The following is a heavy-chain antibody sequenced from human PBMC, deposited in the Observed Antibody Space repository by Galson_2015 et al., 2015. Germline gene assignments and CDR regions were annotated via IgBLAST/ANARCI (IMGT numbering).Heavy chain of an antibody. V-gene: IGHV3-21*01. D-gene: IGHD1-1*01. CDR2: ISGGSSYI. Sequence: SLRLSCAASAFTFSDYSMVWVRQAPGKGLEWVSYISGGSSYIFYADSVKGRLTVSRDNAKNSLYLEMNSLRVEDTAVYYCARAGTGTIDYWGQGTLVTVSS. J-gene: IGHJ4*02. CDR3: ARAGTGTIDY. CDR1: AFTFSDYS.